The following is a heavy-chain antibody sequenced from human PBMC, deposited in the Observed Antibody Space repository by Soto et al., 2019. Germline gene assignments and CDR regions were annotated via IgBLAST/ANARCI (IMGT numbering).Heavy chain of an antibody. V-gene: IGHV1-8*01. CDR2: MNPNSGNT. J-gene: IGHJ6*02. CDR3: ARLPTTKRRCGMDV. Sequence: QVQLVQSGAEVKKPGASVKVSCKASRYTFTSYDINWVRQATGQGLEWMGWMNPNSGNTGYAQKFQGRVTMTRNTSISTAYMELSSLRSEDTAVYYCARLPTTKRRCGMDVWGQGTTVTVSS. CDR1: RYTFTSYD. D-gene: IGHD1-1*01.